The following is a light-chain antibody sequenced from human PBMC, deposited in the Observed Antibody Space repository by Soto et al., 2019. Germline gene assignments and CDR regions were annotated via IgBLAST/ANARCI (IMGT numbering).Light chain of an antibody. J-gene: IGKJ1*01. CDR1: QSVSSSY. CDR3: QQYVTSPRT. V-gene: IGKV3-20*01. CDR2: GAS. Sequence: ELVLTPSPGTLSLSPGERATLSCRASQSVSSSYLAWYQQKPGQAPRLLIYGASSRATGIPDRFSGSRSGTDFTLTISRLEPEDFAVYYCQQYVTSPRTFGQGTKVDI.